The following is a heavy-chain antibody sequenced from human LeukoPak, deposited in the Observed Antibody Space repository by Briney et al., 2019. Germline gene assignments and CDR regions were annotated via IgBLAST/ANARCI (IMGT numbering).Heavy chain of an antibody. J-gene: IGHJ4*02. CDR2: INPNNGAA. V-gene: IGHV1-2*06. CDR3: TRESGTYHGNDY. D-gene: IGHD1-26*01. Sequence: ASVKVSCKASGYTFTGYYMHWVRQAPGQGLEWMGRINPNNGAANYAQKLQGRVTITGDTSISTAYMELSSLRSDDTAVYYCTRESGTYHGNDYWGQGTLVTVSS. CDR1: GYTFTGYY.